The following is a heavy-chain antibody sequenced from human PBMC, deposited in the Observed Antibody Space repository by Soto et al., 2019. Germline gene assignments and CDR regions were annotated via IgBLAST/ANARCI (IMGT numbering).Heavy chain of an antibody. J-gene: IGHJ6*03. Sequence: SETLSLTCAVYGGSFSGYYWSWIRQPPGKGLEWIGEINHSGSTNYNPSLKSRVTISVDTSKNQFSLKLSSVTAADTAVYYCARGRVTMVRGVIPHYHYMDVWGKGTTVTVSS. V-gene: IGHV4-34*01. CDR1: GGSFSGYY. CDR2: INHSGST. D-gene: IGHD3-10*01. CDR3: ARGRVTMVRGVIPHYHYMDV.